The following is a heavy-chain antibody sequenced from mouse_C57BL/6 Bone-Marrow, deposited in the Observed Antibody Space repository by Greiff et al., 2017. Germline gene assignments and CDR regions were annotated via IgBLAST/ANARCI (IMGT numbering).Heavy chain of an antibody. CDR1: GFSLTSYA. CDR3: ARPDSYYYGSSPYAMDY. Sequence: VKVVESGPGLVAPSQSLSITCTVSGFSLTSYAISWVRQPPGKGLEWLGVIWPGGGTNYNSALKSRLSISKDNSKSQVFLKMNSLQTDDTARYYCARPDSYYYGSSPYAMDYWGQGTSVTVSS. J-gene: IGHJ4*01. CDR2: IWPGGGT. V-gene: IGHV2-9-1*01. D-gene: IGHD1-1*01.